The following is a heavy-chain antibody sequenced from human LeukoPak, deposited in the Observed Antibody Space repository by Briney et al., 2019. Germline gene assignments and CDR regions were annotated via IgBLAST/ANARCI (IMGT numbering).Heavy chain of an antibody. CDR2: ISSDGSRK. J-gene: IGHJ4*02. Sequence: PGRSLRLSCAASGFTFSIYAFHWVRQAPGKGLESVAAISSDGSRKYYADSVKGRFTVSRDNSNNALYLQLNSLTTDDMAVYYCARRESTTVLDFWGQGTLVTVSS. CDR1: GFTFSIYA. V-gene: IGHV3-30-3*01. D-gene: IGHD4-17*01. CDR3: ARRESTTVLDF.